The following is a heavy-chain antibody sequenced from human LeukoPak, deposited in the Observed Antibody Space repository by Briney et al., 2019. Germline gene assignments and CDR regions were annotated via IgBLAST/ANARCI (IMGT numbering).Heavy chain of an antibody. D-gene: IGHD5/OR15-5a*01. CDR3: ARDLPYYDY. J-gene: IGHJ4*02. CDR2: INPNSGGT. Sequence: ASVKVSCKXSGYTFTGYYMHWVRQAPGQGLEWMGWINPNSGGTNYSQNFQGRVTMTRDTSISTAYMELSSLRSDDTALYYCARDLPYYDYWGQGTLVTVSS. CDR1: GYTFTGYY. V-gene: IGHV1-2*02.